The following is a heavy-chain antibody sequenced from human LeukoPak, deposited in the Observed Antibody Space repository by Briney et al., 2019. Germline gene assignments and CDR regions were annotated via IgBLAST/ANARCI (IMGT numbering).Heavy chain of an antibody. D-gene: IGHD3-3*01. CDR3: ARGDDFWSGYSVY. Sequence: GGSLRLSCAASGFTFSNYEMNWVRQAPGKGLEWVSNIRSSGSSIYYADSVKGRSTISRDNAKNSLYLQMNSLRAEDTAVYYCARGDDFWSGYSVYWGQGTLVTVSS. CDR2: IRSSGSSI. J-gene: IGHJ4*02. CDR1: GFTFSNYE. V-gene: IGHV3-48*03.